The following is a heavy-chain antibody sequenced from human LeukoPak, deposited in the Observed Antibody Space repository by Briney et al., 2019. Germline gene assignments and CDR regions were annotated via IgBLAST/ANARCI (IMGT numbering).Heavy chain of an antibody. V-gene: IGHV4-61*01. J-gene: IGHJ4*02. Sequence: SETLSLTCTVSGGSVSSGSYYWSWIRQPPGEGLEWIGYIYYSGSTNYNPSLKSRVTISVDTSKNQFSLKLSSVAAADTAVYYCARGRLNGLGYWGQGTLVTVSS. D-gene: IGHD3-16*01. CDR3: ARGRLNGLGY. CDR2: IYYSGST. CDR1: GGSVSSGSYY.